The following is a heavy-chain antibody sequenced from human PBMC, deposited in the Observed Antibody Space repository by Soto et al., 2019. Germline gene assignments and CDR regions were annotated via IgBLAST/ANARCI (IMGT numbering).Heavy chain of an antibody. CDR1: GFTFSSDW. D-gene: IGHD5-12*01. J-gene: IGHJ4*02. CDR3: ARTGSAYALYAH. V-gene: IGHV3-74*01. CDR2: INSDGSST. Sequence: EVQLVESGGGLVQPGGSLRLSCAASGFTFSSDWMHWVRQAPGKGLVWVSRINSDGSSTSYADSVKGRFTISRDNAKNTLYLQMNSLRAEDTAVYYCARTGSAYALYAHWGQGTLVTVSS.